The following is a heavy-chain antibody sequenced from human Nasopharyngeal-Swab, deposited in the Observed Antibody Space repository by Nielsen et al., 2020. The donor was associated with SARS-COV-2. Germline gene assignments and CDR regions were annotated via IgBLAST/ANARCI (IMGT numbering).Heavy chain of an antibody. CDR2: IIPILGIA. CDR1: GNTLTSHS. D-gene: IGHD6-19*01. V-gene: IGHV1-69*02. CDR3: AKIPGIAVAPLDY. J-gene: IGHJ4*02. Sequence: SVKVSCKASGNTLTSHSIHWVRQAPGQGLEWMGRIIPILGIANYAQKFQGRVTITADKSTSTAYMELSSLRSEDTAVYYCAKIPGIAVAPLDYWGQGTLVTVSS.